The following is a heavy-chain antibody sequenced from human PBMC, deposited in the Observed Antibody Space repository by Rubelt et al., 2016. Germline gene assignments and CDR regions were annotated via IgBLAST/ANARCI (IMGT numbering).Heavy chain of an antibody. D-gene: IGHD5-24*01. V-gene: IGHV1-2*02. Sequence: GWINPNSGGTNYAQKFQGRVTMTRDTSISTAYMELSRLRSDDTAVYYCAREPSVEMATIARDYWGQGTLVTVSS. J-gene: IGHJ4*02. CDR2: INPNSGGT. CDR3: AREPSVEMATIARDY.